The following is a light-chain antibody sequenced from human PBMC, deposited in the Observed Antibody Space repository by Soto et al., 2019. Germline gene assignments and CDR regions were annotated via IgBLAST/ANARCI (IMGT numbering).Light chain of an antibody. V-gene: IGKV3-11*01. Sequence: TQSPATLSLSPGERATLSCRASQRVGDYLAWYQQKPGQSPRLLIYGASNRATGIPARFSASGSETDFTLTISSLEPDDFAVYFCQQRSKLPRTFGGGTKIEIK. J-gene: IGKJ4*01. CDR2: GAS. CDR3: QQRSKLPRT. CDR1: QRVGDY.